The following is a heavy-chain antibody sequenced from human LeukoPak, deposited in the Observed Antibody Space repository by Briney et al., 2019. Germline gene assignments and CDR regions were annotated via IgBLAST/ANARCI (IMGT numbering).Heavy chain of an antibody. Sequence: PGGSLRLSCSVSGFTFSTYAIHWVRQAPGKGLEYVSAISSNGDATYYADSLKDRFTISRDNSKTTLYLQMSSLRAEDTAVYYCVRGCCSTNCQETGNYWGQGTLVTVSS. V-gene: IGHV3-64D*09. CDR3: VRGCCSTNCQETGNY. D-gene: IGHD2-2*01. CDR2: ISSNGDAT. J-gene: IGHJ4*02. CDR1: GFTFSTYA.